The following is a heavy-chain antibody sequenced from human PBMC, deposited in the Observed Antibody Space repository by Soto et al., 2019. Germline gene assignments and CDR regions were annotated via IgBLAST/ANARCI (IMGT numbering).Heavy chain of an antibody. V-gene: IGHV3-74*03. CDR3: VRDDVGVGIDY. J-gene: IGHJ4*02. CDR2: IDSDGNST. Sequence: EVQLVESGGGLVQPGGSLRLSCAASGFTFSSYWMHWVRQVPGKGLVWVSHIDSDGNSTTYADSVKGRFTISRDNAKNTVDLQMISLRAEDTAVYYCVRDDVGVGIDYWGLGTLVTVSS. D-gene: IGHD1-26*01. CDR1: GFTFSSYW.